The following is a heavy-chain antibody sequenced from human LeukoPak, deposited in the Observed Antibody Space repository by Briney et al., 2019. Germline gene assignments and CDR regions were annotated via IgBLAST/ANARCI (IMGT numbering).Heavy chain of an antibody. V-gene: IGHV3-21*04. Sequence: NPGGSLRLSCAASGFTFRSYSMNWVRQAPGKGLEWVSSISSSSSYIYYADSVKGRFTISRDNSKNTLYLQMNSLRAEDTAVYYCARGVQMSPPSPFDYWGQGTLVTVSS. CDR3: ARGVQMSPPSPFDY. CDR1: GFTFRSYS. CDR2: ISSSSSYI. J-gene: IGHJ4*02.